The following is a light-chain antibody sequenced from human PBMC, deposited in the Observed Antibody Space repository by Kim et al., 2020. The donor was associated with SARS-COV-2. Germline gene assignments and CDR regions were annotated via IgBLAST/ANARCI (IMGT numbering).Light chain of an antibody. CDR3: QQYNTYWT. CDR1: QSISRW. J-gene: IGKJ1*01. CDR2: RAS. V-gene: IGKV1-5*03. Sequence: DIQMTQSPSTLSASVGDRVTITCRASQSISRWLAWYQQKPGEAPKLLVYRASNLESGVPSRFGGSGSGTEFTLTITSLQPDDIATYYCQQYNTYWTFGQGTKVDIK.